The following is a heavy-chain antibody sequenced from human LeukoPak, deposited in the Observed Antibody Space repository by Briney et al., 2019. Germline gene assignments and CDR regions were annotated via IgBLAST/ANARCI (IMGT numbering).Heavy chain of an antibody. CDR3: ARNGDYDGRGFYYFFDS. J-gene: IGHJ4*02. V-gene: IGHV3-7*04. CDR2: IKQDGSEK. D-gene: IGHD3-22*01. CDR1: GFTFTGYW. Sequence: GGSLRLSCAASGFTFTGYWMSWVRQAPGKGVEWVANIKQDGSEKYYVDSVKGRFTISRDNAKNSLSPQMNSLRAEDTAVYYCARNGDYDGRGFYYFFDSWGRGTLVTVSS.